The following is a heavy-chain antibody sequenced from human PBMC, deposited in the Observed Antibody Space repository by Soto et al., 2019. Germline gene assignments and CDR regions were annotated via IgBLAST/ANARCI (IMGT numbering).Heavy chain of an antibody. CDR1: GFTFSSYS. V-gene: IGHV3-21*01. CDR2: ISSSSSYI. Sequence: RLSCAASGFTFSSYSMNWVRQAPGKGLEWVSSISSSSSYIYYADSVKGRFTISRDNAKNSLYLQMNSLRAEDTAVYYCARDRAYSSPRYFDYWGQGTLVTVSS. J-gene: IGHJ4*02. CDR3: ARDRAYSSPRYFDY. D-gene: IGHD6-13*01.